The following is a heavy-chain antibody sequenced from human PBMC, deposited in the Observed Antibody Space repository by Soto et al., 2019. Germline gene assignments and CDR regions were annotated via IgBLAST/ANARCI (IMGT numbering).Heavy chain of an antibody. CDR3: ARDWDNWRLYYYYGMDV. J-gene: IGHJ6*02. D-gene: IGHD1-1*01. CDR2: IWYDGSNK. CDR1: GFTFSSYG. Sequence: PGGSLRLSCGASGFTFSSYGMHWFRQAPGKGLEWVAVIWYDGSNKYYADSVKGRLTISRDNSKNTLYLQMNSLRAEDTAVYYCARDWDNWRLYYYYGMDVWGQGTTVTVSS. V-gene: IGHV3-33*01.